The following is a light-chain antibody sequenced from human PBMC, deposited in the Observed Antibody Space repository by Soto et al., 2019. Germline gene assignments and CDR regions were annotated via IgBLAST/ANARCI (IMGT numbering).Light chain of an antibody. CDR2: YDS. CDR1: NIGSKS. CDR3: QVWDSSSDHRVV. J-gene: IGLJ2*01. V-gene: IGLV3-21*04. Sequence: SYELTQPPSVSVAPGKTARITCGGNNIGSKSVHWYQQKPGQAPVLVIYYDSDRPSGIPERFSGSNSGNTATLTISRVEAGDEADYYCQVWDSSSDHRVVFGGGTKPPS.